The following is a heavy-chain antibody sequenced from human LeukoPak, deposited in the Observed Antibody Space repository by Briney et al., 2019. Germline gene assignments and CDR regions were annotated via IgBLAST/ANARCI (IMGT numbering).Heavy chain of an antibody. V-gene: IGHV4-59*08. CDR3: ARWTSGWFDP. J-gene: IGHJ5*02. Sequence: PSETLSLTCTVSGGSISSYYWSWIRQPPGKGLEWIGYIYYTGSTNYNPSLKSRVTISVDTSKNRFSLKLRYVTAADTAVYYCARWTSGWFDPWGQGTLITVSS. D-gene: IGHD3/OR15-3a*01. CDR1: GGSISSYY. CDR2: IYYTGST.